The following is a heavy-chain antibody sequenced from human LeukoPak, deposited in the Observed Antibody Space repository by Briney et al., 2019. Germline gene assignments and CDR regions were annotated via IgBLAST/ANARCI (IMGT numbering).Heavy chain of an antibody. CDR1: GGSFSGYY. V-gene: IGHV4-34*01. D-gene: IGHD2-2*01. CDR2: INHNGST. CDR3: ARDLLPAHPFDY. J-gene: IGHJ4*02. Sequence: PSETLSLTCAVYGGSFSGYYWSWIRQPPGKGLEWIGEINHNGSTYYNPSLKSRVTISVDTSKNQFSLKLSSVTAADTAVYYCARDLLPAHPFDYWGQGTLVTVSS.